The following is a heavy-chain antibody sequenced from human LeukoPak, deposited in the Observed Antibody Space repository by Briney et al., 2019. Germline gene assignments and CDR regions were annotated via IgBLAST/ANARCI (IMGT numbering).Heavy chain of an antibody. CDR3: ARYCTSTTCILRGFDY. V-gene: IGHV4-38-2*01. CDR1: GYSFSSGHY. CDR2: IYHTGSA. J-gene: IGHJ4*02. Sequence: SETLSLTCSVSGYSFSSGHYWGWIRQPPGKGLEWIANIYHTGSAHYNPSLKSRVTISVDTSTNQFSLKLSSVTAADTAVYYCARYCTSTTCILRGFDYWGQGTLVTVSS. D-gene: IGHD2-2*01.